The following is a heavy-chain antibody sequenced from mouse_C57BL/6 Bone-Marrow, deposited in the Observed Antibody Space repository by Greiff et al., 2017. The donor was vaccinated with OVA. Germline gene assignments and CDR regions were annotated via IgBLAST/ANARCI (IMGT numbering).Heavy chain of an antibody. CDR2: IYPRSGNT. CDR1: GYTFTSYG. Sequence: QVQLQQSGAELARPGASVKLSCKASGYTFTSYGISWVKQRTGQGLEWIGEIYPRSGNTYYNEKFKGKATLTADKSSSTAYMELRSLTSEDSAVYFCAREGLLGFDYWGQGTTLTVSS. CDR3: AREGLLGFDY. D-gene: IGHD3-1*01. J-gene: IGHJ2*01. V-gene: IGHV1-81*01.